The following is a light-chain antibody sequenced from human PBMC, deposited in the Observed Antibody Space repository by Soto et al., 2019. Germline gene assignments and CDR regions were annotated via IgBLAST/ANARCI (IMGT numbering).Light chain of an antibody. J-gene: IGKJ1*01. Sequence: EIVLTQSPGTLSLSPGERATLSCRASQSVRDRYLAWYQQKPGQAPSLLIYDTSTRATGVPDRFSGSGSGTDLALTTSRVEPEDFAIYFCQQYGSSPGTFGQGTKVEI. CDR1: QSVRDRY. V-gene: IGKV3-20*01. CDR2: DTS. CDR3: QQYGSSPGT.